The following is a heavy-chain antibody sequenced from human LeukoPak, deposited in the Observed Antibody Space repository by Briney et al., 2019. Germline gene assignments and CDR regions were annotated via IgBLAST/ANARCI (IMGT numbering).Heavy chain of an antibody. Sequence: SETLSLTCPVSGGSISSYYWSWIRQPPGKGLEWIGEINHSGSTNYNPSLKSRVTISVDTFKNQFSLKLSSVTAADTAVYYCARPPGHAQFDPWGQGTLVTVSS. V-gene: IGHV4-34*01. CDR2: INHSGST. J-gene: IGHJ5*02. CDR3: ARPPGHAQFDP. CDR1: GGSISSYY.